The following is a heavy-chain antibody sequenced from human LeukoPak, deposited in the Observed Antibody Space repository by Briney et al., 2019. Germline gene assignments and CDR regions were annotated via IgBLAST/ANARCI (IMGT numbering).Heavy chain of an antibody. CDR3: VRDFASGSYYNLFDY. V-gene: IGHV3-30*04. J-gene: IGHJ4*02. Sequence: PGGSLRLSCAASGFTFSSYAMHWVRQAPGKGLEWVAVISYDGSNKYYADSVKGRFTISRDNSKNTLYLQMNSLRAEDTAVYYCVRDFASGSYYNLFDYWGQGTLVTVSS. CDR2: ISYDGSNK. D-gene: IGHD3-10*01. CDR1: GFTFSSYA.